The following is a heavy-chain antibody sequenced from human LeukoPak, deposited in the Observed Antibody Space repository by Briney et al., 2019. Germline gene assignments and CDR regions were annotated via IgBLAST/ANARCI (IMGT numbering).Heavy chain of an antibody. Sequence: GGSLRLSCAASGFTFSSNGMHWVRQAPGKGLEWVAVIWYDGSNKYYADSVKGRFTISRDNSKNTLYLQMNSLRAEDTAVYYCARGVGGYSYGTDYWGQGTLVTVSS. CDR2: IWYDGSNK. CDR3: ARGVGGYSYGTDY. D-gene: IGHD5-18*01. CDR1: GFTFSSNG. V-gene: IGHV3-33*01. J-gene: IGHJ4*02.